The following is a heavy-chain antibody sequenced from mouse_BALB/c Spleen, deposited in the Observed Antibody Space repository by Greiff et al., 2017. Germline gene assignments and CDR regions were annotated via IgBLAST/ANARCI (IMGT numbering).Heavy chain of an antibody. V-gene: IGHV1S137*01. CDR3: ARSGYYGNYDAMDY. Sequence: QVQLQQSGAELVRPGVSVKISCKGSGYTFTDYAMHWVKQSHAKSLEWIGVISTYYGDASYNQKFKGKATMTVDKSSSTAYMELARLTSEDSAIYYCARSGYYGNYDAMDYWGQGTSVTVSS. CDR2: ISTYYGDA. J-gene: IGHJ4*01. D-gene: IGHD2-1*01. CDR1: GYTFTDYA.